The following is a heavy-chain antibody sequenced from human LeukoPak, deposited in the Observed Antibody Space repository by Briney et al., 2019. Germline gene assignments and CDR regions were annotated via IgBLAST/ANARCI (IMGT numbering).Heavy chain of an antibody. CDR3: ARLRKLERAFDI. D-gene: IGHD1-1*01. CDR2: ISAYNGNT. J-gene: IGHJ3*02. Sequence: GASVKVSCKASGYTFTSYYMHWVRQAPGQGLEWMGWISAYNGNTNYAQKLQGRVTMTTDTSTSTAYMELRSLRSDDTAVYYCARLRKLERAFDIWGQGTMVTVSS. V-gene: IGHV1-18*04. CDR1: GYTFTSYY.